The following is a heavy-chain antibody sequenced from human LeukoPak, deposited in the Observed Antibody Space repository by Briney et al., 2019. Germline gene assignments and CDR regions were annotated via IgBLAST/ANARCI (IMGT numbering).Heavy chain of an antibody. V-gene: IGHV1-18*01. D-gene: IGHD2-2*03. CDR3: ARVGGDCSSTSCYIDP. J-gene: IGHJ5*02. Sequence: ASVKVSCKASGYTFTSYGISWVRQAPGQGLEWMGWISAYNGNTNYAQKLQGRVTMTTDTSTSTAYMELRSLRSGDTAVYYCARVGGDCSSTSCYIDPWGQGTLVTVSS. CDR2: ISAYNGNT. CDR1: GYTFTSYG.